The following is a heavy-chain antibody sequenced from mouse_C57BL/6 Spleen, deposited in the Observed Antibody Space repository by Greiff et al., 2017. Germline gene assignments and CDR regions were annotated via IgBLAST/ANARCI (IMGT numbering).Heavy chain of an antibody. CDR1: GYSITSGYY. CDR2: ISYDGSN. Sequence: EVKLVESGPGLVKPSQSLSLTCSVTGYSITSGYYWNWIRQLPGNKLEWMGYISYDGSNNYNPSLKNRISITRDTSKNQFFLKLNSVTTEDTATYYCARERVVARYFDVWGTGTTVTVSS. V-gene: IGHV3-6*01. D-gene: IGHD1-1*01. CDR3: ARERVVARYFDV. J-gene: IGHJ1*03.